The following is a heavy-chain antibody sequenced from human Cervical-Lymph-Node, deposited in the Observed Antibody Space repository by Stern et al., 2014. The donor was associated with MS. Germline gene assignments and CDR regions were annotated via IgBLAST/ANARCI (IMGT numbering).Heavy chain of an antibody. D-gene: IGHD4-17*01. CDR3: ARAKDDYGDYDAFDI. V-gene: IGHV4-31*03. J-gene: IGHJ3*02. Sequence: VQLVESGPGLVKPSQTLSLTCTVSGGSISSGGYSWNWIRQHPGKGLEWIGYSYYSGTTYYNPSLKSRVTISVDTSKNQFSLKLSSVTAADTAVYYCARAKDDYGDYDAFDIWGQGTMVTVSS. CDR1: GGSISSGGYS. CDR2: SYYSGTT.